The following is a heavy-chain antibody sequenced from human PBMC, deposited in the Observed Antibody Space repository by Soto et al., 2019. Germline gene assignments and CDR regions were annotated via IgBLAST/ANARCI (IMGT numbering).Heavy chain of an antibody. D-gene: IGHD3-9*01. CDR2: INAGNGNT. V-gene: IGHV1-3*01. CDR1: GYAFTSYA. J-gene: IGHJ4*02. CDR3: ARHGVGDILTGQPDY. Sequence: ASVNVSCKAAGYAFTSYAMHWVRQAPGQRLEWMGWINAGNGNTKYSQKFQGRVTITRDTSASTAYMELSSLRSEDTAVYYCARHGVGDILTGQPDYWGQGTLVTVSS.